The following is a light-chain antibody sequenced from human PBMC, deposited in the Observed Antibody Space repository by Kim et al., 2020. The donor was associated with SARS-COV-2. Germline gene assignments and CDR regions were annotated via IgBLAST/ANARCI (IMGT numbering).Light chain of an antibody. CDR1: SSDVGGYKY. V-gene: IGLV2-11*01. CDR2: DVN. Sequence: QSALTQPRSVSGSPGQSVTISCTGTSSDVGGYKYVSWYQQHPNKAPKVVLYDVNKRPSGVPDRFSGSKSGNTASLTISGLQAEDEADYYCCSYAGGRTFLFGGGTQLTVL. CDR3: CSYAGGRTFL. J-gene: IGLJ2*01.